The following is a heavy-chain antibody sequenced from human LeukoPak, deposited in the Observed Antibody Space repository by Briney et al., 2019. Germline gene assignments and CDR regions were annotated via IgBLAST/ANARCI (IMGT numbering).Heavy chain of an antibody. V-gene: IGHV4-34*01. D-gene: IGHD5-12*01. CDR3: ARGRRWLQLGLGAFDI. Sequence: PSETLSLTCAVYGGSFSGYYWSWIRQPPGKGLEWIGEINHSGSTNCNPSLKSRVTISVDTSKNQFSLKLSSVTAADTAVYYCARGRRWLQLGLGAFDIWGQGTMVTVSS. CDR2: INHSGST. CDR1: GGSFSGYY. J-gene: IGHJ3*02.